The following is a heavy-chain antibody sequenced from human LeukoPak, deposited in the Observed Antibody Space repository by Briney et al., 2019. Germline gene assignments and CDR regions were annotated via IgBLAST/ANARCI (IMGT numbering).Heavy chain of an antibody. CDR2: ISISGSKT. J-gene: IGHJ4*02. V-gene: IGHV3-23*01. Sequence: PGVSLRLSCAASEFDFSSHAMTWVRQAPGKGLEWVSAISISGSKTYYADSVKGRFTISRDNSENTLYLQMNSLRAEDTAVYYCANEIRPNDYWGQGTQVTVSS. CDR1: EFDFSSHA. CDR3: ANEIRPNDY. D-gene: IGHD4-17*01.